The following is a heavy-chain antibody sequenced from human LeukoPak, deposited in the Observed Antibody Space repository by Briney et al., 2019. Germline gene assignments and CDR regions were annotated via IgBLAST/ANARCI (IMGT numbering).Heavy chain of an antibody. J-gene: IGHJ5*02. CDR1: GYTFTSYG. CDR3: AREEYQLLFPGGNWFDP. V-gene: IGHV1-18*01. D-gene: IGHD2-2*01. CDR2: ISAYNGNT. Sequence: ASVKVSCKASGYTFTSYGISWVRQAPGQGLEWIGWISAYNGNTNYAQKLQGRVTMTTDTSTSTAYMELRSLRSDDTAVYYCAREEYQLLFPGGNWFDPWGQGTLVTVSS.